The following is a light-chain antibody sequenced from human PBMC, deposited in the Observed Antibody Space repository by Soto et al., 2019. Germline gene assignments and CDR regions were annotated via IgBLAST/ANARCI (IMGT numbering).Light chain of an antibody. J-gene: IGKJ1*01. CDR2: GSS. V-gene: IGKV1-12*01. Sequence: DLQMTQSPSSVSASVGDRVTISCRASQAISNWLAWYQQKPGKAPKLLIYGSSGLQSGVPSRFIGSRSATDITVSASSLQPEDFATKYCQQANSLPPWTLGQGTKVEIK. CDR3: QQANSLPPWT. CDR1: QAISNW.